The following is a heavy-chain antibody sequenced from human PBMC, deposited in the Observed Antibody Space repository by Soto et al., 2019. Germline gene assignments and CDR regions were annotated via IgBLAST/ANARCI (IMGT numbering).Heavy chain of an antibody. CDR3: ARLNVGYCSSTSCYGFDY. D-gene: IGHD2-2*03. J-gene: IGHJ4*02. CDR1: GGSISSSSYY. V-gene: IGHV4-39*01. Sequence: QLQLQESGPGLVKPSETLSLTCTVSGGSISSSSYYWGWIRQPPGKGLEWIGSIYYSGSTYYNPSLKSRVTISVDTSKNQFSLKLSSVTTADTAVYYCARLNVGYCSSTSCYGFDYRGQGTLVTLSS. CDR2: IYYSGST.